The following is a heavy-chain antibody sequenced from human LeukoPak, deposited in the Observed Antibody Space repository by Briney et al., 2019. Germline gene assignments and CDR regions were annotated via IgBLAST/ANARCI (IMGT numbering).Heavy chain of an antibody. D-gene: IGHD3-22*01. CDR3: ARESDHYDSSGYYQGWFDP. V-gene: IGHV3-21*01. CDR2: ISSSSTYI. J-gene: IGHJ5*02. CDR1: GFTFSTYS. Sequence: PGGSLRLSYAASGFTFSTYSMNWVRQAPGKGLEWVSSISSSSTYIYYADSVKGRFTISRDNAKNSLYLQMNSLRVEDTAVYYCARESDHYDSSGYYQGWFDPWGQGTLVTVSS.